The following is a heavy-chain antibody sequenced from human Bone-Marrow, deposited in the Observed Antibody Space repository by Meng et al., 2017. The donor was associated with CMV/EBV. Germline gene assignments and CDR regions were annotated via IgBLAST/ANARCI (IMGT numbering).Heavy chain of an antibody. CDR3: ARDAVRGNWFDP. D-gene: IGHD3-16*01. CDR1: GFTFSDDF. V-gene: IGHV3-21*01. Sequence: GESLKISCAASGFTFSDDFMIWIRQAPGKGLEWVSSISSSSSYIYYADSVKGRFTISRDNAKNSLYLQMNSLRAEDTAVYYCARDAVRGNWFDPWGQGPLVTVSS. J-gene: IGHJ5*02. CDR2: ISSSSSYI.